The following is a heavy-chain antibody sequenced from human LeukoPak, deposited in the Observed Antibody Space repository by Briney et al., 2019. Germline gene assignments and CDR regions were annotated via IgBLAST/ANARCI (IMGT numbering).Heavy chain of an antibody. CDR3: ARDRNSSSGTYFDY. V-gene: IGHV1-18*01. CDR1: GYTFTSYG. CDR2: ISAYNGNT. J-gene: IGHJ4*02. D-gene: IGHD6-6*01. Sequence: ASVKVSCKASGYTFTSYGISWVRQAPGQGLEWMGWISAYNGNTNYAQKLQGRVTMTRDMSTSTVYMELSSLRSEDTAVYYCARDRNSSSGTYFDYWGQGTLVTVSS.